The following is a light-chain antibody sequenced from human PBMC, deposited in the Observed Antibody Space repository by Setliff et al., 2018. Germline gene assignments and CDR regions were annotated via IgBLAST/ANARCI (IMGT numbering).Light chain of an antibody. Sequence: QSVLTQPATVSGSPGQSITFSCTGSSSDVGGYDYVSWYQQRPGKAPKLLIYDVTNRPSGVSNRFSGSKSGNTASLTISGLQAEDEAEYFCSSYTVGSTLAVFGTGTKGTVL. CDR3: SSYTVGSTLAV. CDR2: DVT. V-gene: IGLV2-14*03. J-gene: IGLJ1*01. CDR1: SSDVGGYDY.